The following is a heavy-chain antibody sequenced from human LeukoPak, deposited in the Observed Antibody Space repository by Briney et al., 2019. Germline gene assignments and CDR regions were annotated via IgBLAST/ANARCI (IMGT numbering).Heavy chain of an antibody. J-gene: IGHJ5*02. CDR3: ARELDTARHNWFDP. CDR1: GYTFTSYD. V-gene: IGHV1-8*01. D-gene: IGHD5-18*01. CDR2: MNPNSGNT. Sequence: ASVKVSSKASGYTFTSYDINWMRQATGQGLEWMGWMNPNSGNTGYAQKFQGRVTMTRNTSISTAYMELSSLRSEDTAVYYCARELDTARHNWFDPWGQGTLVTVSS.